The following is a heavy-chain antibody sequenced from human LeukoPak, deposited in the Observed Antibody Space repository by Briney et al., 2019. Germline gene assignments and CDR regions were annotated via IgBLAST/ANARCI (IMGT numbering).Heavy chain of an antibody. CDR1: GYTFTSYA. J-gene: IGHJ4*02. CDR3: ARGHAYYYDSSGSQVGGY. CDR2: INAGNGNT. D-gene: IGHD3-22*01. Sequence: ASVKVSCKASGYTFTSYAMHRVRQAPGQRLEWMGWINAGNGNTKYSQKFQGRVTITRDTSASTAYMELSSLRSEDTAVYYCARGHAYYYDSSGSQVGGYWGQGTLVTVSS. V-gene: IGHV1-3*01.